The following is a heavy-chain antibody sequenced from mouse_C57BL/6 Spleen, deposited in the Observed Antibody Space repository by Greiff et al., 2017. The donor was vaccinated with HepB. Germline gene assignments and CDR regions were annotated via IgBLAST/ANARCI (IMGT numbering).Heavy chain of an antibody. CDR1: GFTFSSYA. J-gene: IGHJ2*01. V-gene: IGHV5-9-1*02. Sequence: EVKVVESGEGLVKPGGSLKLSCAASGFTFSSYAMSWVRQTPEKRLEWVAYISSGGDYIYYADTVKGRFTISRDNARNTLYLQMSSLKSEDTAMYYCTRAGNWVYFDYWGQGTTLTVSS. CDR2: ISSGGDYI. D-gene: IGHD4-1*01. CDR3: TRAGNWVYFDY.